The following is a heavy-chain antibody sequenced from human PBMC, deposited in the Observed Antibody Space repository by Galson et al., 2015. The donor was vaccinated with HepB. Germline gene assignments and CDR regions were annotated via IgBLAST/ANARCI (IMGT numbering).Heavy chain of an antibody. V-gene: IGHV3-21*01. CDR2: ISSSSSYI. CDR3: ASFMKADYQLLFQVGYYYYGMDV. Sequence: SLRLSCAASGFTFSSSSMNWVRQAPGTGLEWVSSISSSSSYISYANSVTGRFTISIDNAKNSLYLQMNSLRAEDTAVYYCASFMKADYQLLFQVGYYYYGMDVWGQGSTVTVAS. CDR1: GFTFSSSS. J-gene: IGHJ6*02. D-gene: IGHD2-2*01.